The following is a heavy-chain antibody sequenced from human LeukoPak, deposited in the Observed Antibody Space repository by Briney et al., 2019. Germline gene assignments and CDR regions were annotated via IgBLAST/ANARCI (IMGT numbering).Heavy chain of an antibody. CDR3: AKGGCSSISCEGDY. D-gene: IGHD2-2*01. J-gene: IGHJ4*02. CDR2: MNPNSGNT. CDR1: GYTFTSYD. Sequence: ASVKVSCKASGYTFTSYDINWVRQATGQGLEWMGWMNPNSGNTGYAQKFQGRVTMTRNTSISTAYMELSSLRSEDTAVYYCAKGGCSSISCEGDYWGQGTLVTVSS. V-gene: IGHV1-8*01.